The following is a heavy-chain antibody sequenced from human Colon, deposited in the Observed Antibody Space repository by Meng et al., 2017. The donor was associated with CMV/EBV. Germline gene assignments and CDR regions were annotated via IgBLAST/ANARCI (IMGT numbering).Heavy chain of an antibody. D-gene: IGHD1-26*01. CDR1: GGSFSGYY. J-gene: IGHJ5*02. V-gene: IGHV4-34*01. CDR2: INHSGST. CDR3: AKEGADNWFDP. Sequence: SETLSLTCAVYGGSFSGYYWSWIRQPPGKGLEWIGEINHSGSTNYNPSLKSRVTISVDTSKNQVFLELRSVTAADTAVYYCAKEGADNWFDPWGQGIPVTVSS.